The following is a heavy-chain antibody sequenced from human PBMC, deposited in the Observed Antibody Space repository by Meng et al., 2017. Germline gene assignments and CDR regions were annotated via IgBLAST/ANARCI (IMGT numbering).Heavy chain of an antibody. CDR2: IDPKHGDT. V-gene: IGHV1-2*06. D-gene: IGHD3-10*01. CDR3: ARMNYGSGSRRLDY. J-gene: IGHJ4*02. CDR1: GVNVPDFY. Sequence: VHVLQCGAAVKTPGASVKDPCKPYGVNVPDFYKNWVRRAPGQWLEWMGRIDPKHGDTHYAQKFQGRVTMTRDTSISTAYMELSRLRSDDTAVYYCARMNYGSGSRRLDYWGQGTLVTVSS.